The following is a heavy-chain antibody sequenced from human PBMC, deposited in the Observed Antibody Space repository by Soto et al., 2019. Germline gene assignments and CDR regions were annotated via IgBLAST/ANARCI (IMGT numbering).Heavy chain of an antibody. J-gene: IGHJ4*02. CDR3: AGGEAEGPGFDN. V-gene: IGHV4-31*03. CDR2: IYSSGTI. CDR1: GGSMGSASNY. Sequence: QVQLQESGPRLIKPSETLSLTCTVSGGSMGSASNYWGWIRQLPGKGLEWIGYIYSSGTISYNTSLKSRLIILVDTSNNQFSLNLRSVTAADTGFYYCAGGEAEGPGFDNWGRGTLVTVSS.